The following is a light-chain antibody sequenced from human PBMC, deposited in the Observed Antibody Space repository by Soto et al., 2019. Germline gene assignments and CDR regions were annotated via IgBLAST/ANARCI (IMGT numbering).Light chain of an antibody. J-gene: IGKJ1*01. V-gene: IGKV3-15*01. CDR3: QQYNNWPRT. Sequence: EMVLTQSPGTLSLSPGERATLSCRASQSLSSGYLAWYQQKPGQAPRLLIYGASTRATGIPARFSGSGSGTEFTLTISSLQSEDFAVYYCQQYNNWPRTFGQGTKVDIK. CDR1: QSLSSGY. CDR2: GAS.